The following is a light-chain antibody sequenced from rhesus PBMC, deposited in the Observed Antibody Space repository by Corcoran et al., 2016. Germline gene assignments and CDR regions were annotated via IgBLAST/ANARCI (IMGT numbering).Light chain of an antibody. CDR3: MQALGFPWT. CDR2: EVS. CDR1: QSLLYSDGKTY. J-gene: IGKJ1*01. Sequence: DIVMTQNPLSLPVTPGEPAAISCRSSQSLLYSDGKTYLDWYLQKPGQFPQFLIYEVSNRASGVPDRFSGSGSDTDFTLKISGVGAEDVGVYYCMQALGFPWTFGQGTKVEIK. V-gene: IGKV2-104*02.